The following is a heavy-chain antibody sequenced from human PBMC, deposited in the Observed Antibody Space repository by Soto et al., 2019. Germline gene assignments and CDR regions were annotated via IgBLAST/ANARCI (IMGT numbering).Heavy chain of an antibody. J-gene: IGHJ5*02. V-gene: IGHV3-30-3*01. CDR3: ARNPSAAGTSFDP. Sequence: QVQLVESGGGVVQPGRSLRLSCAASGFTLSLYPMHWVRQTPGKGLEWLALISYDGSKKYYADSVKGRFTISRDSSTNTLYLQMNSLRLEDTAVYYCARNPSAAGTSFDPWGQGTLVTVSS. D-gene: IGHD6-13*01. CDR1: GFTLSLYP. CDR2: ISYDGSKK.